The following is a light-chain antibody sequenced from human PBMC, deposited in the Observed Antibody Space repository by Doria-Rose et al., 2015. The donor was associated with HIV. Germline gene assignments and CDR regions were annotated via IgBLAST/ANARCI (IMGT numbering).Light chain of an antibody. J-gene: IGKJ1*01. Sequence: MTQSPSTLSASVGDRVTITCRASQSISNWLAWYQQKPGQAPKLLIYKASTLQSGVPSRFRGSGSGTEVTLTINSLQPDDFATYYCQHFDKYFSWTFGHGTKVDIK. V-gene: IGKV1-5*03. CDR2: KAS. CDR3: QHFDKYFSWT. CDR1: QSISNW.